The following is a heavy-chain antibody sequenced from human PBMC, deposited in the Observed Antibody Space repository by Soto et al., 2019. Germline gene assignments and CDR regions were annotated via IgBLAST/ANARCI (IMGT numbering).Heavy chain of an antibody. CDR2: ISGSGGST. CDR1: GFTFSSYA. D-gene: IGHD3-10*01. J-gene: IGHJ4*02. V-gene: IGHV3-23*01. CDR3: AKGGFGSENYGSGGDY. Sequence: GGSLRLSCAASGFTFSSYAMSWVRQAPGKGLEWVSAISGSGGSTYYADSVKGRFTISRDNSKNTLYLQMNSLRAEDTAVYYCAKGGFGSENYGSGGDYWGQGTLVTVSS.